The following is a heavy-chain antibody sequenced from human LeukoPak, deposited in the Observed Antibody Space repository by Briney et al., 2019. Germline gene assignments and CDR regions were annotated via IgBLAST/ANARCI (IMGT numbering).Heavy chain of an antibody. V-gene: IGHV4-4*02. D-gene: IGHD6-19*01. CDR3: ARVSVAYHDYYYGMDV. CDR1: GGSISSNNW. CDR2: IYHSGSP. J-gene: IGHJ6*02. Sequence: PSGTLSLTCAVSGGSISSNNWWGWVRQPPGKGLEWIGEIYHSGSPNYNPSLKSRVTISVDKSRNHFSLNLSSVTAADTAVYYCARVSVAYHDYYYGMDVWGQGTTVTVSS.